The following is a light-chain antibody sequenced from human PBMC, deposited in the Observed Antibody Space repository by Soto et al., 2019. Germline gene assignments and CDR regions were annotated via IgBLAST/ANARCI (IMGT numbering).Light chain of an antibody. J-gene: IGLJ1*01. V-gene: IGLV1-44*01. CDR2: TNT. CDR3: ASWDDSLNGPV. Sequence: QSVLTQPPSASGTPGQRVTISCSGSSSNVGGNPVNWSQHVPTTAPKLLIYTNTQRPSGVPDRFSGSKSSTSASLAISGLQSEDEADYYCASWDDSLNGPVFGTGTKVTVL. CDR1: SSNVGGNP.